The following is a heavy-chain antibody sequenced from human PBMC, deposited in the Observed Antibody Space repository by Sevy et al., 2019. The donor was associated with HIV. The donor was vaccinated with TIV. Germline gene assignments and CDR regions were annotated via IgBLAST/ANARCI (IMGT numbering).Heavy chain of an antibody. J-gene: IGHJ4*02. CDR3: GRVFRVFRGVGGDY. CDR2: ISAYNGNK. D-gene: IGHD3-10*01. V-gene: IGHV1-18*01. CDR1: GYTFTSYG. Sequence: ASVKVSCKASGYTFTSYGISWVRQAPGQGLEWMGWISAYNGNKNYAQKLQGRVTMTTDTSTRTAYMELRSLRSDDTAVYYCGRVFRVFRGVGGDYWGQGTLVTVSS.